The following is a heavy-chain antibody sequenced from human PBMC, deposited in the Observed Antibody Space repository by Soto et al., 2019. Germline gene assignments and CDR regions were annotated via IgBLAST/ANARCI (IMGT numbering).Heavy chain of an antibody. Sequence: QVQLVQSGAEVKKPGSSVKVSCKASGGTFSSYAISWVRQAPGQGLEWMGGIIPIFGTANYAQKFQGRVTITADESTSTAYMELNSLRSEDTAVYYCARDLSGVGGKGTWFDPWGQGTLVTVSS. V-gene: IGHV1-69*12. CDR2: IIPIFGTA. D-gene: IGHD3-16*01. CDR1: GGTFSSYA. CDR3: ARDLSGVGGKGTWFDP. J-gene: IGHJ5*02.